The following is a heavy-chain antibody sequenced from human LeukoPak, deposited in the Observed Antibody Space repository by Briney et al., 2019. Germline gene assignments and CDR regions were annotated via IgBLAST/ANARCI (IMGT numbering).Heavy chain of an antibody. V-gene: IGHV1-2*02. D-gene: IGHD3-22*01. J-gene: IGHJ4*02. Sequence: ASVKVSCKASGYTFTGYYMHWVRQAPGQGLEWMGWINPNSGGTNYAQKFQGRVTMTRDTSISTAYMELSRLRSDDTAVYYCARVYTTTYYYDSGGYPEDYWGQGTLVTVSS. CDR2: INPNSGGT. CDR3: ARVYTTTYYYDSGGYPEDY. CDR1: GYTFTGYY.